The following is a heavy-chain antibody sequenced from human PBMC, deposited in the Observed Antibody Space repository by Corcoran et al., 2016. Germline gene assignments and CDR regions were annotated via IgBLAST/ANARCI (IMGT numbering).Heavy chain of an antibody. CDR3: ARTNYYDSSGYYKLGAFDI. D-gene: IGHD3-22*01. CDR2: ISSSSSTI. CDR1: GFTFSSYS. V-gene: IGHV3-48*02. J-gene: IGHJ3*02. Sequence: EVQLVESGGGLVQPGGSLRLSCAASGFTFSSYSMNWVRQAPGKGLEWVSYISSSSSTIYYADSVKGRFTISRDNAKNSLYLQMNSLRDEDTAVDYCARTNYYDSSGYYKLGAFDIWGQGTMVTVSS.